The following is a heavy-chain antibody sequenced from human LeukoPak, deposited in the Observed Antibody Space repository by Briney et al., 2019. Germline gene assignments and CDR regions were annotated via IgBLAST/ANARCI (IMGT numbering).Heavy chain of an antibody. CDR2: INPNSGGT. V-gene: IGHV1-2*02. CDR1: GYTFTGYY. CDR3: ARCPSRRLLIGIPTKINWFDP. D-gene: IGHD2-15*01. J-gene: IGHJ5*02. Sequence: GASVKVSCKASGYTFTGYYMHWVRQAPGQGLEWMGWINPNSGGTNYAQKFQGRVTMTRDTSISTAYMELSRLGSGDTAVYYCARCPSRRLLIGIPTKINWFDPWGQGTLVTVS.